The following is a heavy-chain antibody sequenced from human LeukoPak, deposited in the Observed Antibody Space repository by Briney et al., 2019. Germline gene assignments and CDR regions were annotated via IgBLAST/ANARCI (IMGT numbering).Heavy chain of an antibody. V-gene: IGHV3-48*03. CDR2: ISSSGSTI. CDR3: ARDRRSSWYGYYYNYMDV. CDR1: GFTFSSYE. D-gene: IGHD6-13*01. J-gene: IGHJ6*03. Sequence: GGSLRLSCAASGFTFSSYEMNWVRQAPGKGLEWVSYISSSGSTIYYADSVKGRFTISRDNAKNSLYLQMNSLRAEDTAVYYCARDRRSSWYGYYYNYMDVWGKGTTVTISS.